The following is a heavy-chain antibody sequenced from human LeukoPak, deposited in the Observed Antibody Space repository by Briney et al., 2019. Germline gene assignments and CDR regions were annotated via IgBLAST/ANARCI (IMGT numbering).Heavy chain of an antibody. J-gene: IGHJ4*02. Sequence: GGSLRLSCSASGFTFSSYAMHWVRQAPGKGLEWVAVISYDGSNKYYADSVKGRFTISRDNSKNTLYLQMNSLRAEDTAVYYCAKGRIRGVRFWGDYWGQGTLVTVSS. V-gene: IGHV3-30*04. D-gene: IGHD3-3*01. CDR2: ISYDGSNK. CDR1: GFTFSSYA. CDR3: AKGRIRGVRFWGDY.